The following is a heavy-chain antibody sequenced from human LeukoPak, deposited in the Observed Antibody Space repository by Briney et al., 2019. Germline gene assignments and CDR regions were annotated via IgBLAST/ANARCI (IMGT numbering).Heavy chain of an antibody. CDR1: GGSISSYY. J-gene: IGHJ3*02. CDR2: IYYSGST. V-gene: IGHV4-59*01. Sequence: SETLSLTCTVSGGSISSYYWSWIRQPPGKGLEWIGYIYYSGSTNYSPSLKSRLTISVDTSKNQFSLKLSSVTAADTAVYYCARGHDILTGYYQGAFDIWGQGTMVTVSS. D-gene: IGHD3-9*01. CDR3: ARGHDILTGYYQGAFDI.